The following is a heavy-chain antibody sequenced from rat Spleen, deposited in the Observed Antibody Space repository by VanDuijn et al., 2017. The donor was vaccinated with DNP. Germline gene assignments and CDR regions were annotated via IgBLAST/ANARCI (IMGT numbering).Heavy chain of an antibody. D-gene: IGHD1-1*01. J-gene: IGHJ3*01. CDR1: GFTFSDYY. V-gene: IGHV5-22*01. CDR3: ARPMDYYSGGFAY. CDR2: ISYDGGTT. Sequence: EVQLVESGGGLVQPGRSLKLSCAASGFTFSDYYMAWVRQAPTKGLECVAYISYDGGTTYYEDSVKGRLTISRDNAKSTLYLQMNSLRSEDMATYYCARPMDYYSGGFAYWGQGTLVTVSS.